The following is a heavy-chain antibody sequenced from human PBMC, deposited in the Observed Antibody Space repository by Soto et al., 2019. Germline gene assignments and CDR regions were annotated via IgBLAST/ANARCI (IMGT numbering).Heavy chain of an antibody. Sequence: ASVKVSCKASGYTFTNYDINWVRQATGQGLEWMGWMNPNSGNTGYAQKFQGRVSMTRSTFIDTAYMELSSLISEDTAVYYCARSNQMPFCGDDACYSLDALDIWGQGTVVTVSS. CDR2: MNPNSGNT. J-gene: IGHJ3*02. CDR1: GYTFTNYD. D-gene: IGHD2-21*01. CDR3: ARSNQMPFCGDDACYSLDALDI. V-gene: IGHV1-8*01.